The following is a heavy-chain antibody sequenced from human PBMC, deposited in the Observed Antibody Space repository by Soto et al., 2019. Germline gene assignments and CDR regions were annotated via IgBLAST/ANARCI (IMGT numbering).Heavy chain of an antibody. CDR1: GYTFTSYY. J-gene: IGHJ3*02. V-gene: IGHV1-46*01. Sequence: ASVKVSCKASGYTFTSYYMHWVRQAPGQGLEWMRIINPSGGSTSYAQKFQGRVTMTRDTSTSTVYMELSSLRSEDTAVYYCARHQVDTAMVVEAFDIWGQGTMVTVSS. D-gene: IGHD5-18*01. CDR3: ARHQVDTAMVVEAFDI. CDR2: INPSGGST.